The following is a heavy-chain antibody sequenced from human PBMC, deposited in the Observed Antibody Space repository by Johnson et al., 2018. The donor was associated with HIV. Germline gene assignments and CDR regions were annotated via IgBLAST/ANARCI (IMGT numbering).Heavy chain of an antibody. CDR1: GFTFSDYY. J-gene: IGHJ3*02. CDR2: IKQDGSEK. D-gene: IGHD6-13*01. CDR3: ARSGTAVDGYSSSLGDAFDI. Sequence: VQLVESGGGLVQPGGSLRLSCAASGFTFSDYYMSWIRQAPGKGLEWVANIKQDGSEKYYVDSVKGRFTISRDNAKNSLYLQMTSLRAEDTALYYCARSGTAVDGYSSSLGDAFDIWGQGTMVTVSS. V-gene: IGHV3-7*03.